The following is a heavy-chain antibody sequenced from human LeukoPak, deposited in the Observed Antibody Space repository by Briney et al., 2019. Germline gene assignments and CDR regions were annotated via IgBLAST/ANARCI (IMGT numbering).Heavy chain of an antibody. CDR2: IYTSGST. J-gene: IGHJ4*02. D-gene: IGHD6-6*01. CDR3: ARRAYSSSADFDY. Sequence: PSETLSLTCTVSGGSISSGSYYWSWIRQPAGKGLEWIGRIYTSGSTNYNPSLKSRVTISVDTSKNQFSLKLSSVTAADTAVYYCARRAYSSSADFDYWGQGTLVTVSS. CDR1: GGSISSGSYY. V-gene: IGHV4-61*02.